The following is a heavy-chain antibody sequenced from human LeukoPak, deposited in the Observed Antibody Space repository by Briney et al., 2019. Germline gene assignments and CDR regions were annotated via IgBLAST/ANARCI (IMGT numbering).Heavy chain of an antibody. CDR3: AKGPVGSGIDY. D-gene: IGHD3-16*01. CDR1: GFSLTTYA. Sequence: GGSLRLSCAASGFSLTTYAMGWVRQAPGKGLEWVSVINDRGDSTYYADSVKGRFTTSRDSSKNTLYLQMNSLRAEDTAVYYCAKGPVGSGIDYWGQGTLVTVSS. J-gene: IGHJ4*02. V-gene: IGHV3-23*01. CDR2: INDRGDST.